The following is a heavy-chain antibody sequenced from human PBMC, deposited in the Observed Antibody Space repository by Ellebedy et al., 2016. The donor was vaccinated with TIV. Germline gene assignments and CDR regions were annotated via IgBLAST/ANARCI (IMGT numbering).Heavy chain of an antibody. V-gene: IGHV3-23*01. CDR3: AKKYHYDSGTYLFHFDY. J-gene: IGHJ4*02. CDR2: ISGGDSST. Sequence: PGGSLRLSCAASGFTFSHFAMSWVRQAPGKGLEWVSTISGGDSSTYYAASVKGRFTISRDNSKNTLYLQMNSLGAEDTAVYFCAKKYHYDSGTYLFHFDYWGLGTLVTVSS. D-gene: IGHD3-10*01. CDR1: GFTFSHFA.